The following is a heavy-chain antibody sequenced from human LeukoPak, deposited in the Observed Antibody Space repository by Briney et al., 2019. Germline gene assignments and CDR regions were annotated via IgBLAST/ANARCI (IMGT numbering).Heavy chain of an antibody. V-gene: IGHV4-34*01. Sequence: PSETLSLTCAVYGGSFSGYYWSWIRQPPGKGLEWIGEINHSGSTNYNPSLKSRVTISVDTSKNQFSLKLSSVTAADTAVYYCARASGSGWSLGNYWGQGTLVTVSS. CDR2: INHSGST. CDR1: GGSFSGYY. J-gene: IGHJ4*02. D-gene: IGHD6-19*01. CDR3: ARASGSGWSLGNY.